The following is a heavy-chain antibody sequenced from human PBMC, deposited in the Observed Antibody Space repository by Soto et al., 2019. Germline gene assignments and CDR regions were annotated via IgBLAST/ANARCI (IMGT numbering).Heavy chain of an antibody. D-gene: IGHD3-16*02. CDR1: GFTFSSYA. Sequence: QVQLVESGGGVVQPGRSLRLSCAASGFTFSSYAMHWVRQAPGKGLEWVAVISYDGSNKYYADSVKGRFTISRDNSKNTLYLQMTSLRAEDTAVYYCASGAPLLYGSGSPPFGGVIVKPHYWGQGTLVTVSS. CDR2: ISYDGSNK. CDR3: ASGAPLLYGSGSPPFGGVIVKPHY. J-gene: IGHJ4*02. V-gene: IGHV3-30-3*01.